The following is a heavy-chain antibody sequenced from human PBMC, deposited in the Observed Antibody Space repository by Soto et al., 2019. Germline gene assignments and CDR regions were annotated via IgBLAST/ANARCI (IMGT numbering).Heavy chain of an antibody. D-gene: IGHD5-18*01. J-gene: IGHJ4*02. CDR2: INPGAGVT. CDR3: ARDGRDRAVVLALY. V-gene: IGHV1-46*03. Sequence: QVHLVQSGAEVKKPGASVKVSCKASGYTFSTFYIHWVRQAPGEGLEWMGIINPGAGVTSYAQKCHGRISMTSDTSTSTVYMDLSGLRPEDTAVYYCARDGRDRAVVLALYWGQGPLVTVSS. CDR1: GYTFSTFY.